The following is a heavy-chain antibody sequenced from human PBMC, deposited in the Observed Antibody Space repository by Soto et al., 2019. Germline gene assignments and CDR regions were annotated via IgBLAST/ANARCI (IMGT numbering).Heavy chain of an antibody. J-gene: IGHJ5*02. V-gene: IGHV4-39*01. CDR1: GDSIVSSDFY. CDR2: IFYLGSS. Sequence: LSLTCTVSGDSIVSSDFYWGWVRQPPGKGLEWIGSIFYLGSSYYNPSLKSRVTMSVDTSKNQFSLRLRSVTAADTALYFCARHSLALRKNNWFDPWGQGIMVTVSS. D-gene: IGHD3-3*02. CDR3: ARHSLALRKNNWFDP.